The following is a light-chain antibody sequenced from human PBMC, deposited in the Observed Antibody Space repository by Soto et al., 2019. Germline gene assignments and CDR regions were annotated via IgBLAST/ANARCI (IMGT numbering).Light chain of an antibody. J-gene: IGKJ3*01. V-gene: IGKV1-39*01. Sequence: DIQMTQSPSSLSASVGDRVTITCRASQNINNYLNWYQQKPGKAPNLLIYAASSLQSGVPSRFSGSGSGTDFTLTISRLEPEDFAVYYCQHYGTSHFTFGPGTKVDIK. CDR3: QHYGTSHFT. CDR2: AAS. CDR1: QNINNY.